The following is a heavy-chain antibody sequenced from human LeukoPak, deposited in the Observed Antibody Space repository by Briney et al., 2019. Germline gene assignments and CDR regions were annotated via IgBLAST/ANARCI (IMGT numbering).Heavy chain of an antibody. CDR3: VKDIAGYCSGGRCPGYPYFFDY. D-gene: IGHD2-15*01. CDR1: GFTFSSYA. Sequence: PGGSLRLSCAASGFTFSSYAMSWVRQAPGKGLEWVSSISWNSGTIVYADSVKGRFTISRDNAKHCLYLQMNSLRAEDTAFCYCVKDIAGYCSGGRCPGYPYFFDYWGQGTLVTVSS. V-gene: IGHV3-9*01. CDR2: ISWNSGTI. J-gene: IGHJ4*02.